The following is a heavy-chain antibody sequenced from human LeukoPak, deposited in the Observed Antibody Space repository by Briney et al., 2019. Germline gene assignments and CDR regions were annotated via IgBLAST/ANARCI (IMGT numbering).Heavy chain of an antibody. CDR3: ARDAYCNGGSCYYFEY. D-gene: IGHD2-15*01. J-gene: IGHJ4*02. CDR1: GYTFTSYY. CDR2: INPSGGST. Sequence: ASVKVSCRASGYTFTSYYMHWVRQAPGQGLEWMGIINPSGGSTSYAQKFQGRVTMTRDMSTSTVYMELSSLRSEDTAVYYCARDAYCNGGSCYYFEYWGQGTLVTVSS. V-gene: IGHV1-46*01.